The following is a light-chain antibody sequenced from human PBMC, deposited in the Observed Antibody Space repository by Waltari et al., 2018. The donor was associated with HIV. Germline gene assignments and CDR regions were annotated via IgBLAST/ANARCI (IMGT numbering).Light chain of an antibody. Sequence: DIRLTQSPSTLSASAGDRVAITCRAGQNVGAFLAWYQQKPGKPPKLLIFHASTLEGWVPSRFSGSVSGSDFTLTINGLQSDDFATYYCHQYASFSGTFGQGTKVEL. CDR3: HQYASFSGT. CDR2: HAS. CDR1: QNVGAF. V-gene: IGKV1-5*03. J-gene: IGKJ1*01.